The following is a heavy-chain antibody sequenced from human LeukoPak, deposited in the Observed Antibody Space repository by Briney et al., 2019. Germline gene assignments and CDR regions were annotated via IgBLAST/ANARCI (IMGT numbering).Heavy chain of an antibody. CDR1: GYTFTSYD. V-gene: IGHV1-8*03. CDR2: MNPNSGNT. J-gene: IGHJ5*02. D-gene: IGHD2-15*01. CDR3: ARAAGYCSGGSCYFTPDNVRFDP. Sequence: ASVKVSCKASGYTFTSYDINWVRQATGQGLEWMGWMNPNSGNTGYAQKFQGRVTITRNTSISTAYMELSSLRSDDTAVYYCARAAGYCSGGSCYFTPDNVRFDPWGQGTLVTVSS.